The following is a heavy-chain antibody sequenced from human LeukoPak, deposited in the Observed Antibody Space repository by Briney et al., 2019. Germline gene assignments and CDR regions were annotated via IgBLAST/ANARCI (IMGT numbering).Heavy chain of an antibody. D-gene: IGHD3-10*01. CDR1: GFTFDDYT. Sequence: GGSLRLSCAASGFTFDDYTMHWVRQAPGKGLEWVSLISWDGGSTYYADSVKGRFTISRDNSKNSPYLQMNSLRTEDTALYYCARWGSGSYHYFDYWGQGTLVTVSS. CDR2: ISWDGGST. CDR3: ARWGSGSYHYFDY. J-gene: IGHJ4*02. V-gene: IGHV3-43*01.